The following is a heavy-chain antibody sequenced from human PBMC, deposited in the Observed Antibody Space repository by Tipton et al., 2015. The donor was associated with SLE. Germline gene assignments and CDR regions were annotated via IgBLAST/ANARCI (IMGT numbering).Heavy chain of an antibody. D-gene: IGHD2-21*02. CDR2: IYYSGST. CDR3: ARARGVTVFDS. V-gene: IGHV4-59*08. CDR1: GGSISSYY. Sequence: TLSLTCTVSGGSISSYYWSWIRQPPGKGLEWIGYIYYSGSTNYNPSLKSRVTISVDTSKNQFSLKLSSVTAADTAVYYCARARGVTVFDSWGQGYLVTVSS. J-gene: IGHJ4*02.